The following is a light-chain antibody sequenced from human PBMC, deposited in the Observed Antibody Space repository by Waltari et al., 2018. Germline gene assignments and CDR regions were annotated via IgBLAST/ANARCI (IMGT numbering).Light chain of an antibody. CDR1: QSIGRA. CDR2: GAS. J-gene: IGKJ1*01. Sequence: EIVLTQSPGTLSLSPGERATLPCTASQSIGRALIWYQQKPGQAPRLLIYGASTRATGIPDRFSGSGSGTDFSLTISRLEPEDFAVYYCQRNDRLPVTFGQGTKVEIK. V-gene: IGKV3-20*01. CDR3: QRNDRLPVT.